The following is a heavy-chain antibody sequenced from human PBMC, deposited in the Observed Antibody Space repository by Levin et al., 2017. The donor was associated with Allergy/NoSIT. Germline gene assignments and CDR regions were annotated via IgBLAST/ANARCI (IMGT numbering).Heavy chain of an antibody. CDR2: IYNSGST. CDR3: ARGEGKVIKDPYYYYMDV. D-gene: IGHD3-10*01. V-gene: IGHV4-31*03. CDR1: GDSISSGGYY. J-gene: IGHJ6*03. Sequence: SETLSLTCTVSGDSISSGGYYWSWIRQHPGKGLEWIGCIYNSGSTYYHPSLKSRVTFSLDTSKNQFSLKLSSVTAADTAVYYCARGEGKVIKDPYYYYMDVWGKGTTVTVSS.